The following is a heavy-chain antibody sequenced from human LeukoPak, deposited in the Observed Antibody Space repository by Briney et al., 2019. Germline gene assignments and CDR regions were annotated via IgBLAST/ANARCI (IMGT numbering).Heavy chain of an antibody. Sequence: PGGSLRLSCAASGFTFSNYGMHWVRQPPGNGLEWVSVISNDGTNTYQADSVKGRFTISRDNAKNSLYLQMNSLRAEDTALYYCAKDMQFVVVIGGADYWGQGTLVTVSS. CDR1: GFTFSNYG. CDR2: ISNDGTNT. CDR3: AKDMQFVVVIGGADY. V-gene: IGHV3-30*18. D-gene: IGHD2-21*01. J-gene: IGHJ4*02.